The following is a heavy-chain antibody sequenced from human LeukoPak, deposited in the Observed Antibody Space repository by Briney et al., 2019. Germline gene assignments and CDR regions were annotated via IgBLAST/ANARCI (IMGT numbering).Heavy chain of an antibody. CDR2: ISSSSSYI. V-gene: IGHV3-21*01. D-gene: IGHD5-24*01. CDR3: ARGPVEMATMTIDY. J-gene: IGHJ4*02. CDR1: GFTFSSYS. Sequence: PGGSLRISCAASGFTFSSYSMNWVRQAPGKGLEWVSSISSSSSYIYYADSVKGRFTISRDNAKNSLYLQMNSLRAEDTAVYYCARGPVEMATMTIDYWGQGTLVTVSS.